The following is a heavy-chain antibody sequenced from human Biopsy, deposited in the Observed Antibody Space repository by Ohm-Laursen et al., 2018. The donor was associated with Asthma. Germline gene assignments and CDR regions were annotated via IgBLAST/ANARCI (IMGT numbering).Heavy chain of an antibody. V-gene: IGHV1-69*01. D-gene: IGHD6-19*01. CDR2: IMVDFGTT. J-gene: IGHJ6*02. CDR3: ARCQVGYSSGWSLLLKKIYYSGMDV. Sequence: SSVKVSCKAPGGTFSNCAISWVRQAPGQGLEWMGGIMVDFGTTNYAQKFQGRVTITADESTSTAYMEVTSLRSEDTAIYYCARCQVGYSSGWSLLLKKIYYSGMDVWGQGTAVTVSS. CDR1: GGTFSNCA.